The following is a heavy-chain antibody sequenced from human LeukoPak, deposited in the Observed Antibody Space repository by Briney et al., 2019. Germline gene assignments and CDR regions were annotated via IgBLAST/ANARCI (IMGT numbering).Heavy chain of an antibody. CDR1: GFSLDNVRVG. CDR2: TFSKDEK. Sequence: SGPTLVNPTETLTLTCTVSGFSLDNVRVGVSWIRQPPGKALEWLAHTFSKDEKSYSTSLKSRLTISKDTSQSQVVLTMTNMDPVDIATYYCARATRPNIAVAGFDYWGQGILVTVSS. V-gene: IGHV2-26*01. D-gene: IGHD6-19*01. J-gene: IGHJ4*02. CDR3: ARATRPNIAVAGFDY.